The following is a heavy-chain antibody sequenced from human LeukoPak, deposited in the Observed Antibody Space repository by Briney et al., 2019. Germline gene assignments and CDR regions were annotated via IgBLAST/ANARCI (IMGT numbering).Heavy chain of an antibody. CDR3: AKDPVSGSYTRIGAFDI. CDR2: ISGSGGST. J-gene: IGHJ3*02. CDR1: GFTFSSYS. Sequence: GGSLRLSCAASGFTFSSYSMNWVRQAPGKGLEWVSAISGSGGSTYYADSVKGRFTISRDNSKNTLYLQMNSLRAEDTAVYYCAKDPVSGSYTRIGAFDIWGQGTMVTVSS. D-gene: IGHD1-26*01. V-gene: IGHV3-23*01.